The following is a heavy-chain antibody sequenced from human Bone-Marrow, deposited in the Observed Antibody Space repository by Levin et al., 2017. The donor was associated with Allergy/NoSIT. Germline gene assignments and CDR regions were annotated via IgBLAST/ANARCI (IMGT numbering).Heavy chain of an antibody. Sequence: GGSLRLSCAASGFTFSSYWMHWVRQAPGKGLVWVSHINYDGSRTTSADSVRGRFAISRDNAKNTLYLQMNSLRAEDTAVYYCTRDLGGDSDYWGQGTLVTVSS. D-gene: IGHD2-21*01. CDR3: TRDLGGDSDY. CDR2: INYDGSRT. J-gene: IGHJ4*02. CDR1: GFTFSSYW. V-gene: IGHV3-74*01.